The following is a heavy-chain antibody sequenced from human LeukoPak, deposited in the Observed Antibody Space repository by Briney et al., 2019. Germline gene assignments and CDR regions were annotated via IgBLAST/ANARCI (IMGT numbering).Heavy chain of an antibody. CDR1: GGTFSSYA. CDR2: IIPIFGTA. J-gene: IGHJ4*02. Sequence: SVKVSCKASGGTFSSYAISWVRQAPGQGLEWMGGIIPIFGTANYAQKFQGRVTITADEFTSTAYMELSSLRSEDTAVYYCAREGRYSSSSPDYWGQGTLVTVSS. V-gene: IGHV1-69*13. CDR3: AREGRYSSSSPDY. D-gene: IGHD6-6*01.